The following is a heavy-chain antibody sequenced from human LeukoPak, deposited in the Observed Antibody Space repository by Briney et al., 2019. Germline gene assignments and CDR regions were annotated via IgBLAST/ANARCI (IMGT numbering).Heavy chain of an antibody. CDR3: ARPGAVAGYYYYYGMDV. J-gene: IGHJ6*04. Sequence: GESLKISCKGSGYSFTSYWISWVRQMPGKGLGWMGRIDPSDSYTNYSPSFQGHVTISADKSISTAYLQWSSLKASDTAMYYCARPGAVAGYYYYYGMDVWGKGTTVTVSS. CDR2: IDPSDSYT. CDR1: GYSFTSYW. V-gene: IGHV5-10-1*01. D-gene: IGHD6-19*01.